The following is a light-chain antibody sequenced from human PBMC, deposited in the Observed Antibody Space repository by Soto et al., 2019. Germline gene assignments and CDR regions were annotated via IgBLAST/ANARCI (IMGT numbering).Light chain of an antibody. Sequence: QSVLTQPTSVSGTPGQRVTISCSGGISNIGTNYVHWFQQLPGTAPKVLSNRDNQRPSGVPDRFSGSKSGTSASLAISGLQSEDEAEYYCAAWDDTVRSYVFGTGTKLTVL. J-gene: IGLJ1*01. CDR1: ISNIGTNY. CDR2: RDN. V-gene: IGLV1-47*01. CDR3: AAWDDTVRSYV.